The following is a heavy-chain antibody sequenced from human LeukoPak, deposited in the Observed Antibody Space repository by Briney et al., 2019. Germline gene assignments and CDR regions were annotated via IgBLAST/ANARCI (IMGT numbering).Heavy chain of an antibody. J-gene: IGHJ6*03. Sequence: PSETLSLTCTVSGGSISSYYWSWIRQPAGKGLEWIGRIYTSGSTNYNPSLKSRVTMSVDTSKNQFSLKLSSVTAADTAVYYCAKGGSYYSGYYYYYMDVWGKGTTVTISS. CDR1: GGSISSYY. CDR3: AKGGSYYSGYYYYYMDV. D-gene: IGHD1-26*01. V-gene: IGHV4-4*07. CDR2: IYTSGST.